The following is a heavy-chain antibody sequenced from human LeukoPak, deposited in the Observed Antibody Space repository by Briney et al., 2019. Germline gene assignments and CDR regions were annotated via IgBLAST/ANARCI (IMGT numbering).Heavy chain of an antibody. V-gene: IGHV3-21*01. CDR3: ARGGSGYDFNYYYYGMDV. D-gene: IGHD5-12*01. J-gene: IGHJ6*02. CDR1: GFTFSSYS. Sequence: GGSLRLSCAASGFTFSSYSMNWVRQAPGKGLEWVSSISSSSSYIYYADSVKGRFTISRDNAKNSLFLQMHSLRAEDTAVYYCARGGSGYDFNYYYYGMDVWGQGTTVTVSS. CDR2: ISSSSSYI.